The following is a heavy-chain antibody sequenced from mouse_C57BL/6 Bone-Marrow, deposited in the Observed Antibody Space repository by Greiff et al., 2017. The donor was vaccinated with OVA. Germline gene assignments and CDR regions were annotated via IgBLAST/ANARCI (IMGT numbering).Heavy chain of an antibody. CDR1: GYTFTTYP. Sequence: VQLQQSGAELVKPGASVKMSCKASGYTFTTYPIESMKQNHGKSLEWIGNFHPYNDDTKYNEKFKGKATLTVEKSSSTVYLELSRLTSDDSAVYYCARGALYGSSFWYFDVWGTGTTVTVSS. CDR3: ARGALYGSSFWYFDV. J-gene: IGHJ1*03. CDR2: FHPYNDDT. D-gene: IGHD1-1*01. V-gene: IGHV1-47*01.